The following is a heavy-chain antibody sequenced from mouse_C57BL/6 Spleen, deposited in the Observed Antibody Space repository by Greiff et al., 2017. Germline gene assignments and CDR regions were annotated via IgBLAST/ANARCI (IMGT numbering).Heavy chain of an antibody. Sequence: EVKLMESGAELVKPGASVKLSCTASGFNIKDYFMHWVKQRTEQGLEWIGRIDPEDGETKYAPKFQGKATITADTSSNTAYLQLSSLTSEDTAVYYCARSQIYPDWYFDVWGTGTTVTVSS. D-gene: IGHD2-1*01. J-gene: IGHJ1*03. CDR3: ARSQIYPDWYFDV. CDR2: IDPEDGET. CDR1: GFNIKDYF. V-gene: IGHV14-2*01.